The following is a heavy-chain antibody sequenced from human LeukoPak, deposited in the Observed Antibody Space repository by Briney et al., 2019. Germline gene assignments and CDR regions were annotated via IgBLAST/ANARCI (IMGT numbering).Heavy chain of an antibody. D-gene: IGHD3-10*01. Sequence: SETLSLTCAVYGGSFSGYYWSWIRQPPGKGLEWIGEINHSGSTNYNPSLKSRVTISVDTSKKQFSLKLSSVTAADTALYYCARGITVLRGARRVGWFDPWGQGTLVTVSS. CDR2: INHSGST. J-gene: IGHJ5*02. CDR1: GGSFSGYY. CDR3: ARGITVLRGARRVGWFDP. V-gene: IGHV4-34*01.